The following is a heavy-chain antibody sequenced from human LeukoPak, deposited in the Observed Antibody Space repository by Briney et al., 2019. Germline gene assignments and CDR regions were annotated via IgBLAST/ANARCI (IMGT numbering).Heavy chain of an antibody. Sequence: GRSLRLSCAASGFTFSSYSMNWVRQAPGKGLEWVSSISSSSSYIYYADSVKGRFTISRDNAKNSLYLQMNSLRAEDTAVYYCARDLGDGYNYPHDYWGQGTLVTVSS. CDR2: ISSSSSYI. D-gene: IGHD5-24*01. CDR3: ARDLGDGYNYPHDY. CDR1: GFTFSSYS. V-gene: IGHV3-21*01. J-gene: IGHJ4*02.